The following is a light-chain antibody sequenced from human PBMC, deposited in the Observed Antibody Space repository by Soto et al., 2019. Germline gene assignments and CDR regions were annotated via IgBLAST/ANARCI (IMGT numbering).Light chain of an antibody. CDR1: SSDVGSYNY. Sequence: QSALTQPPSASGSPGPSVTISCTGTSSDVGSYNYVSWYQQYPGKAPKLMISEVSKRPSGVHDRFSGSKSGKTSSLTVTRFQPEDEADYCSTSYAGSNIWVFGGGTTVTVL. V-gene: IGLV2-8*01. CDR3: TSYAGSNIWV. CDR2: EVS. J-gene: IGLJ3*02.